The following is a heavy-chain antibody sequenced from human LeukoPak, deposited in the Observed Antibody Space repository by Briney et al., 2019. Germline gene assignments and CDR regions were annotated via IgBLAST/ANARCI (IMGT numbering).Heavy chain of an antibody. D-gene: IGHD2-2*01. CDR1: GYTFTGYH. J-gene: IGHJ4*02. V-gene: IGHV1-2*06. Sequence: ASVKVSCKASGYTFTGYHMHWVRQAPGQGLEWMGRINPNSGDTNYAQKFQGRVTMTRDTSISTAYMELSRLRSDDTAVYYCARDYCSSTSCLFDYWGQGTLVTVSS. CDR3: ARDYCSSTSCLFDY. CDR2: INPNSGDT.